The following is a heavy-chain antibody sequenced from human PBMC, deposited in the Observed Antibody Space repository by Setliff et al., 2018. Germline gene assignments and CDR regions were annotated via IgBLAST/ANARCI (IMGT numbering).Heavy chain of an antibody. Sequence: PSETLSLTCTVSGGSISSSSYYWGWIHQPPGKELEWIGSIYYSGSTYYNPSLKSRVSISEDTSKKQFSLKLISVTAADTAVYSCARQRRWFGPQPIGYWGQGTLVTVSS. CDR2: IYYSGST. D-gene: IGHD3-10*01. CDR1: GGSISSSSYY. V-gene: IGHV4-39*01. CDR3: ARQRRWFGPQPIGY. J-gene: IGHJ4*02.